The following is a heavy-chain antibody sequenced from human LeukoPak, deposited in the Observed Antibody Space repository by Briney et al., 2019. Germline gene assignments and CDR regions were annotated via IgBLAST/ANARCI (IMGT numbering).Heavy chain of an antibody. D-gene: IGHD5/OR15-5a*01. Sequence: SVKVSCKASGGTFSSYAISWVRQAPGQGLEWMGGIIPIFGTANCAQKFQGRVTITTDESTSTAYMELSSLRSEDTAVYYCARDGGVHEYWFAPWGQGTLVTVSS. CDR2: IIPIFGTA. CDR3: ARDGGVHEYWFAP. V-gene: IGHV1-69*05. CDR1: GGTFSSYA. J-gene: IGHJ5*02.